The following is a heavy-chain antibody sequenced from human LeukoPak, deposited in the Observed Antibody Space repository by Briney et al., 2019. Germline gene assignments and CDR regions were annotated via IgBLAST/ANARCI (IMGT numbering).Heavy chain of an antibody. J-gene: IGHJ5*02. CDR1: GFTFSSYS. CDR2: IISSSSYI. Sequence: GGSLRLSCAASGFTFSSYSMNWVRQAPGKGLEWVSSIISSSSYIYYADSVKGRFTISRDNAKNSLYLQMNSLRAEDTAVYYCARVWGRVAAAGMYGWFDPWGQGTLVTVSS. V-gene: IGHV3-21*01. D-gene: IGHD6-13*01. CDR3: ARVWGRVAAAGMYGWFDP.